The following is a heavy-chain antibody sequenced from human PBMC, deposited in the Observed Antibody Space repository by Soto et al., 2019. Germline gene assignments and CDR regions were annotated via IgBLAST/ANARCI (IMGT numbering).Heavy chain of an antibody. J-gene: IGHJ4*02. Sequence: EAQLVESGGGLVKPGGSLRLSCAASGFTFSSYSMNWVRQAPGKGLEWVSSISSSSSYIYYADSVKGRFTISRDNAKNALYLQMNSRRAEDTAVYYCARGTYYDFWSGNPRPPQESDYWGQGTLVTVSS. D-gene: IGHD3-3*01. CDR1: GFTFSSYS. CDR3: ARGTYYDFWSGNPRPPQESDY. CDR2: ISSSSSYI. V-gene: IGHV3-21*01.